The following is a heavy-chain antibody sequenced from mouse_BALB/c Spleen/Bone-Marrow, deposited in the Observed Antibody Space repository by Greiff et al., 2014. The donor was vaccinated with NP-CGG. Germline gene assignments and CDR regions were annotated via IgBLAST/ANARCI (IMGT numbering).Heavy chain of an antibody. V-gene: IGHV1-4*01. CDR2: INPSSGYT. CDR3: ARYRYDWYFDV. CDR1: GYTFTSYT. J-gene: IGHJ1*01. D-gene: IGHD2-14*01. Sequence: VQVVESGAELARPGASVKMSCKASGYTFTSYTMHWVKQRPGQGLEWIGYINPSSGYTNYNQKFKDKATLTADKSSSTAYMRLSSLTSEDSAVYYCARYRYDWYFDVWGAGTTVTVSS.